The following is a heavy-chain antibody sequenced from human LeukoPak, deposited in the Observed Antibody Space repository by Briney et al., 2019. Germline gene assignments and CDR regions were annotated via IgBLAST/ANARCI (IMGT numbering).Heavy chain of an antibody. J-gene: IGHJ4*02. CDR1: GGSISSYY. CDR3: ARQTYGDHELYFDY. D-gene: IGHD4-17*01. CDR2: TYTSGST. V-gene: IGHV4-4*07. Sequence: KPSETLSLTCTVSGGSISSYYWSWIRQPAGKGLEWIGRTYTSGSTNYNPSLKSRVTMSVDTSKNQFSLKLSSVTAADTAVYYCARQTYGDHELYFDYWGQGTLVTVSS.